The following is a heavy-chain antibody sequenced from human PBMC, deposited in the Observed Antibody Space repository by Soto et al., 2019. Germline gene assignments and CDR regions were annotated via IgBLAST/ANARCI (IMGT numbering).Heavy chain of an antibody. V-gene: IGHV4-59*12. Sequence: PSETLSLTCTVSGSSISSYYWSWIRQPPGKGLKKIEYMNYSGSTNYNPSLKCRVTISVDKSKNQFSLNLSSVTAADTAVYYCARVYSGSYSDYWGQGTLVTVSS. D-gene: IGHD1-26*01. CDR2: MNYSGST. CDR3: ARVYSGSYSDY. CDR1: GSSISSYY. J-gene: IGHJ4*02.